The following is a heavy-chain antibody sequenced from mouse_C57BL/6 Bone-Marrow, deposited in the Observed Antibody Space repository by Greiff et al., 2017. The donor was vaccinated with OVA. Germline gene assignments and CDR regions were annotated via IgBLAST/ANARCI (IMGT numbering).Heavy chain of an antibody. J-gene: IGHJ1*03. CDR3: ASLIYYYGSRYFDV. V-gene: IGHV1-82*01. D-gene: IGHD1-1*01. CDR2: IYPGDGDT. Sequence: VKLMESGPELVKPGASVKISCKASGYAFSSSWMNWVKQRPGKGLEWIGRIYPGDGDTNYNGKFKGKATLTADKSSSTAYMQLSSLTSEDSAVYFCASLIYYYGSRYFDVWGTGTTVTVSS. CDR1: GYAFSSSW.